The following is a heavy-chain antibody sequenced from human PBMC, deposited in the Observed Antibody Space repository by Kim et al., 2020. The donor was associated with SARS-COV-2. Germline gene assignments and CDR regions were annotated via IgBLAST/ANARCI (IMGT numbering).Heavy chain of an antibody. D-gene: IGHD3-3*01. Sequence: ASVKVSCKASDNTFSSHDLTWVRQAPGQGLEWMGWSSAHSGNTNFAQKFQGRVALTTDAASTKAYMELRNLRFDDTAVYYCATKKRGYWYFDLWGRGTLVTVSS. V-gene: IGHV1-18*01. J-gene: IGHJ2*01. CDR1: DNTFSSHD. CDR3: ATKKRGYWYFDL. CDR2: SSAHSGNT.